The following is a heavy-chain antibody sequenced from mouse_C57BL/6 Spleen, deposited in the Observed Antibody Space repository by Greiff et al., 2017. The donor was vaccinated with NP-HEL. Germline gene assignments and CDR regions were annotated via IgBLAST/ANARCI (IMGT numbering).Heavy chain of an antibody. V-gene: IGHV2-2*01. D-gene: IGHD2-4*01. Sequence: VQLQQSGPGLVQPSPSLSITCTVSGFSLTSYGVHWVRQSPGKGLEWLGVICSGGSTDYYAAFISSLTISKDNSKSQVFFKMNSLQADDTAIYYCARTLITPYAMDYWGQGTSVTVSS. CDR2: ICSGGST. J-gene: IGHJ4*01. CDR3: ARTLITPYAMDY. CDR1: GFSLTSYG.